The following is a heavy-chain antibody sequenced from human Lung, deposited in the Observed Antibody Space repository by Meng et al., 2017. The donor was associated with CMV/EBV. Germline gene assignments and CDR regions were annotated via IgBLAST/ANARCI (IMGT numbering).Heavy chain of an antibody. J-gene: IGHJ4*02. CDR3: ARRRVLIAIFGVVLDRSFDY. CDR2: INHSGSA. Sequence: LGGYYWSWIRQPQGKGLEWIGEINHSGSANYNPSLRSQVTISVDTSKNQFSLKLSSVTAADTAVYYCARRRVLIAIFGVVLDRSFDYWAREPWSPSPQ. CDR1: LGGYY. V-gene: IGHV4-34*01. D-gene: IGHD3-3*01.